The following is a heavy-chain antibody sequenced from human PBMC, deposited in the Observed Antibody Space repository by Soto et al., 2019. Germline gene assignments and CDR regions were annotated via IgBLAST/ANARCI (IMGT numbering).Heavy chain of an antibody. J-gene: IGHJ4*02. CDR2: IKQDGSEK. D-gene: IGHD2-15*01. Sequence: EVQLVESGGGLVQPGGSLRLSCAASGFTLSSYWMSWVRQAPGKGLEWVANIKQDGSEKYFVDSVKGRFTISRDNAKNSLYLQMNRLRAEDTAVDYCAKDLLGVAATPFDYWGQGTLVTVSS. CDR3: AKDLLGVAATPFDY. CDR1: GFTLSSYW. V-gene: IGHV3-7*01.